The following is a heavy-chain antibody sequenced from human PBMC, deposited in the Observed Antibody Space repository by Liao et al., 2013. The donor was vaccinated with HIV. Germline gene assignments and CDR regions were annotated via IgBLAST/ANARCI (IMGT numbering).Heavy chain of an antibody. CDR2: IYTSGST. J-gene: IGHJ6*03. V-gene: IGHV4-61*02. D-gene: IGHD3-16*01. Sequence: QVQLQESGPGLVNPSQTLSLTCTVSGGSISSGDYYWTWIRQPAGKGLEWIGRIYTSGSTNYNPSLKSRVTMSVDTSKNQFSLKLSSLTAADSGVYYCARAPGGGDYMDVWGKGTTVTVSS. CDR3: ARAPGGGDYMDV. CDR1: GGSISSGDYY.